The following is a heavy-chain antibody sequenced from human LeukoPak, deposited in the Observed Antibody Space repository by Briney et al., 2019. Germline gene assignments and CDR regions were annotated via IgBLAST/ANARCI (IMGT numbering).Heavy chain of an antibody. CDR3: ARGGYCSSTSCHGWFDP. D-gene: IGHD2-2*01. Sequence: SETLSLTCAVYGVSFSGYYWSWIRQPPGKGLEWIGEINHSGSTNYNPSLKSRVTISVDTSKNQFSLKLSSVTAADTAVYYCARGGYCSSTSCHGWFDPWGQGTLVTVSS. CDR2: INHSGST. CDR1: GVSFSGYY. V-gene: IGHV4-34*01. J-gene: IGHJ5*02.